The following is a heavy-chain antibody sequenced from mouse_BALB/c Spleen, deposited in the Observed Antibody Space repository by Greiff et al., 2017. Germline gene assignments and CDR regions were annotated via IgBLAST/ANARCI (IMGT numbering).Heavy chain of an antibody. V-gene: IGHV1-80*01. CDR3: ARSGQLGLRDWFAY. Sequence: QVQLQQSGAELVRPGSSVKISCKASGYAFSSYWMNWVKQRPGQGLEWIGQIYPGDGDTNYNGKFKGKATLTADKSSSTAYMQLSSLTSEDSAVYFCARSGQLGLRDWFAYWGQGTLVTVSA. J-gene: IGHJ3*01. D-gene: IGHD3-2*01. CDR2: IYPGDGDT. CDR1: GYAFSSYW.